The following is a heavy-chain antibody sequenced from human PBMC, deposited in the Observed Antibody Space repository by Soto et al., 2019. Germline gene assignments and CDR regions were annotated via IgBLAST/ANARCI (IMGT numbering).Heavy chain of an antibody. D-gene: IGHD2-15*01. Sequence: QVQLVQSGAEVKQPGASVKISCTSSGYMFTNYFIHWIRLAPGQGLQWIGIFNPNFGSTGTEQKFQGRVTMTTDTSPSTVSLEVSNLRLQDTGVYFCARGGSVVLVPDDVHVDQYGMDVWGQGTTVTVS. CDR2: FNPNFGST. J-gene: IGHJ6*02. CDR3: ARGGSVVLVPDDVHVDQYGMDV. CDR1: GYMFTNYF. V-gene: IGHV1-46*01.